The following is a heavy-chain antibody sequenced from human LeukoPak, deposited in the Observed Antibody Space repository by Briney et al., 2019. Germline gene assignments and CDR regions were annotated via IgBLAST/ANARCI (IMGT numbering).Heavy chain of an antibody. Sequence: GGSLRLSCAASGFTLSGYWMHWVRPGPGKGLVWVSRINSDGSSTSYADSVKGRVTISRDTAKNTLYLQMSSLRAEDTAVYYCARRYNDSGGYKGALDIWGQGTMATVSS. CDR2: INSDGSST. CDR3: ARRYNDSGGYKGALDI. J-gene: IGHJ3*02. D-gene: IGHD3-22*01. V-gene: IGHV3-74*01. CDR1: GFTLSGYW.